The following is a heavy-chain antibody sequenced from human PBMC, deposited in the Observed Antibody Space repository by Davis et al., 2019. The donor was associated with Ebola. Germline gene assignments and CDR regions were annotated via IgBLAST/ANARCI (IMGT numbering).Heavy chain of an antibody. CDR2: IYYSGST. Sequence: SETLSLTCTVSGGSVSSGSYYWSWIRQPPGKGLEWIGYIYYSGSTNYNPSLKSRVTISVDTSKNQFSLKLSSVTAADTAVYYCARGRVVVPAAMGGLYYYYYGMDVWGQGTTVTVSS. CDR3: ARGRVVVPAAMGGLYYYYYGMDV. CDR1: GGSVSSGSYY. J-gene: IGHJ6*02. D-gene: IGHD2-2*01. V-gene: IGHV4-61*01.